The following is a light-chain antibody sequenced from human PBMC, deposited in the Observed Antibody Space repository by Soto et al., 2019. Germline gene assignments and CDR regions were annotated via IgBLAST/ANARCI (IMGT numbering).Light chain of an antibody. V-gene: IGKV3-20*01. CDR1: QSVSSSY. CDR2: GAS. Sequence: EIVLTQSPGTLSLSPGERGTLSCRASQSVSSSYLAWYQQKPGQAPRPLIYGASSRATGIPDRFSGSGSGTDFTLTLSRLEPEDFAVDYCQQYSSSITFGQGTRLEIK. CDR3: QQYSSSIT. J-gene: IGKJ5*01.